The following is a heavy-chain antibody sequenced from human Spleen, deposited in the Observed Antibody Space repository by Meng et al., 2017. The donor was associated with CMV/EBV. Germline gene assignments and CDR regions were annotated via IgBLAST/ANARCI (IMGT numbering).Heavy chain of an antibody. V-gene: IGHV4-38-2*02. D-gene: IGHD5-12*01. CDR1: GYSISSGYY. Sequence: GSLRLSCTVSGYSISSGYYWGWIRQPPGKGLEWIGNVYHSGSAYYSPSLKSRVTISLDTSKNQFSLKLTSMTAADTAVYYCARPYGGYRFDYWGQGTLVTVSS. CDR2: VYHSGSA. J-gene: IGHJ4*02. CDR3: ARPYGGYRFDY.